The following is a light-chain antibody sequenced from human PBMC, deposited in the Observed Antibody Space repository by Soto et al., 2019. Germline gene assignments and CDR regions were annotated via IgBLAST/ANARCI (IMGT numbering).Light chain of an antibody. CDR2: AAS. J-gene: IGKJ5*01. CDR1: QSISSY. Sequence: DIPMTQSPSSLSASVGDRVTITCRASQSISSYLNWYQQKPGKAPKLLIYAASSLQSGRPSRFSGRGSGTYFTLTISSLDTEDFASYDCDQCYSTPRAVGQGARLESK. V-gene: IGKV1-39*01. CDR3: DQCYSTPRA.